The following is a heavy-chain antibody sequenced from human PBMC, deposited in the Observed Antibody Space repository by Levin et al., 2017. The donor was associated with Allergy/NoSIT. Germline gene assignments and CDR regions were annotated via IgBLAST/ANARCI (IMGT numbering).Heavy chain of an antibody. J-gene: IGHJ6*03. D-gene: IGHD2-15*01. CDR2: ISYDGSNK. CDR1: GFTFSSYG. V-gene: IGHV3-30*18. CDR3: AKDALDCSGGSCYLYYYYYYMDV. Sequence: LSLTCAASGFTFSSYGMHWVRQAPGKGLEWVAVISYDGSNKYYADSVKGRFTISRDNSKNTLYLQMNSLRAEDTAVYYCAKDALDCSGGSCYLYYYYYYMDVWGKGTTVTVSS.